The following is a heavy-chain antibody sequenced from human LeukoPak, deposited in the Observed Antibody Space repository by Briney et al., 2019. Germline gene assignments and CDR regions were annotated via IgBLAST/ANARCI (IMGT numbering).Heavy chain of an antibody. CDR1: GYSFTSYW. D-gene: IGHD2-2*01. CDR3: ARLLSGQYQLLPYYFDY. V-gene: IGHV5-51*01. Sequence: GESLKISCKGSGYSFTSYWIGWARQMPGKGLEWMGIIYPGDSDTRYSPSFQGQVTISADKSISTAYLQWSSLKASDTAMYYCARLLSGQYQLLPYYFDYWGQGTLVTVSS. CDR2: IYPGDSDT. J-gene: IGHJ4*02.